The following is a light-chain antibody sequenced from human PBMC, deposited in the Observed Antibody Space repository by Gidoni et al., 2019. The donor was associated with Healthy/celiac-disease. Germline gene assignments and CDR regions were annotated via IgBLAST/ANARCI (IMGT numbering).Light chain of an antibody. CDR2: WAS. V-gene: IGKV4-1*01. CDR3: QQYYSTLYT. J-gene: IGKJ2*01. CDR1: QSVLYSSNNKNY. Sequence: DLVMTQSPDSLAVFLGERATINCKSSQSVLYSSNNKNYLAWYQQKPGQPPKLLIYWASTRESGVPDRFSGSGSGTDFTLTISSLQAEDVAVYYCQQYYSTLYTFXXXTKLEIK.